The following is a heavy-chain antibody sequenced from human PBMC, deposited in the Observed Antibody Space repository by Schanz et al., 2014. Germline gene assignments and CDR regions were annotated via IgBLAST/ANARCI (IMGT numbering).Heavy chain of an antibody. D-gene: IGHD3-10*01. CDR3: ARAQGVIRLYYGVDD. Sequence: VFLAESGGGVVQPGRSLRLSCAASGFTFSNHALSWVRQAPGKGLEWVSGIGDSGDSTHYADSVKGRFIISRDNSMNTMYLQMNSLGSDDATVYYCARAQGVIRLYYGVDDWGQGTTVTVSS. CDR1: GFTFSNHA. CDR2: IGDSGDST. J-gene: IGHJ6*02. V-gene: IGHV3-23*04.